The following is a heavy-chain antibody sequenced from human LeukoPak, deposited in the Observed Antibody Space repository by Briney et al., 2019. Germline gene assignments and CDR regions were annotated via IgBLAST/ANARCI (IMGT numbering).Heavy chain of an antibody. J-gene: IGHJ4*02. CDR1: GYTFISYG. V-gene: IGHV1-18*01. D-gene: IGHD6-6*01. CDR3: ARASIAARTIDY. Sequence: ASVKVSCKASGYTFISYGISWVRQAPGQGLEWMGWISTYNDNTNYAQKLQGRVTITADKSTSTAYMELSSLRSEDTAVYYCARASIAARTIDYWGQGTLVTVSS. CDR2: ISTYNDNT.